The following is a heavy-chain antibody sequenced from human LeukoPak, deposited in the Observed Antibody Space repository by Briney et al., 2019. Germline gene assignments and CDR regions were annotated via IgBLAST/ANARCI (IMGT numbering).Heavy chain of an antibody. CDR1: GFTFSSYW. CDR3: AKVPVSGYYSYFEN. V-gene: IGHV3-74*01. CDR2: INSDGKQT. J-gene: IGHJ4*02. Sequence: GGSLRLSCAASGFTFSSYWMHWVRQVPGKGLVWVSRINSDGKQTTYADSVKGRFTISRDNAKNTPYLQMSSLRAEDTAVYYCAKVPVSGYYSYFENWGQGALVTVSS. D-gene: IGHD3-22*01.